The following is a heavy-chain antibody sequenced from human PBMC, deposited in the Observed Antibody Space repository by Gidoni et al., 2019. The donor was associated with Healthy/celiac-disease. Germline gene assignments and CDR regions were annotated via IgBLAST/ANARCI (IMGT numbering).Heavy chain of an antibody. CDR3: AKANMRSPDSSGYYTPYYYYGMDV. Sequence: EVQLLESGGGLVQPGGSLRLSCAASGFTFSSYAMSCVRKAPGKGLEWVSAISGSGGSTYYADSVKGRFTISRDNSKNTLYLQMNSLRAEDTAVYYCAKANMRSPDSSGYYTPYYYYGMDVWGQGTTVTVSS. CDR2: ISGSGGST. J-gene: IGHJ6*02. CDR1: GFTFSSYA. D-gene: IGHD3-22*01. V-gene: IGHV3-23*01.